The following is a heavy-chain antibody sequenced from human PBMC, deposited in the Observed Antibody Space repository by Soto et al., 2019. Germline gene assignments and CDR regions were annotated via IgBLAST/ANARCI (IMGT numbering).Heavy chain of an antibody. D-gene: IGHD6-13*01. CDR2: IRGSGGST. CDR3: AKAGSWYYFDY. Sequence: GGALILSCAASGFTFSHYGMHWVRQSPGKGLEWVSAIRGSGGSTYYADSVKGRFTISRDNSKNTLYLQMNSLRAEDTAVYYCAKAGSWYYFDYWGQGTLVTVSS. CDR1: GFTFSHYG. J-gene: IGHJ4*02. V-gene: IGHV3-23*01.